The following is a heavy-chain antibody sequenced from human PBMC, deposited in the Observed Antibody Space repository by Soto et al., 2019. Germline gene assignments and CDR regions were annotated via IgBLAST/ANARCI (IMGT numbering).Heavy chain of an antibody. CDR2: ISSSSSYI. J-gene: IGHJ6*02. V-gene: IGHV3-21*01. Sequence: GGSLRLSCAASGFTFSSYSMNWVRQAPGKGLEWVSSISSSSSYIYYADSVKGRFTISRDNAKNSLYLQMNSLRAEDTAVYYCARDRVAVAGRKHYYYGMDVWGQGTTVTVSS. D-gene: IGHD6-19*01. CDR3: ARDRVAVAGRKHYYYGMDV. CDR1: GFTFSSYS.